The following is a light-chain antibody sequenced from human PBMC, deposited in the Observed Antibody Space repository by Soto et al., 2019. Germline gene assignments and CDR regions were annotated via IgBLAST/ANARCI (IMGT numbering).Light chain of an antibody. V-gene: IGKV1-17*02. CDR3: LQHNSVPLT. CDR1: QDVRSD. J-gene: IGKJ2*01. CDR2: LAS. Sequence: DIQMTQSPSSLSASVGDRVTITCRASQDVRSDFGWYQQRPGKAPKRLVYLASNLQSGVPSRFSGSGSGTEFTLTIDNLQPEDFATYYCLQHNSVPLTFGKGTKLEIK.